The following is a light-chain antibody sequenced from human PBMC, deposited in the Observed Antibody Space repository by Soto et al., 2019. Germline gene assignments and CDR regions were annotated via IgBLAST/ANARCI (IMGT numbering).Light chain of an antibody. Sequence: EMVLTQSPGTLSLSPGERATLSCRASQSVSSSYLAWYQQRPGQAPRLLIYGASSRATGIPDRFSGSGFGTDFTLTISRLESEDFAVYYCQQYGSSPPFTFGPGTKVDIK. J-gene: IGKJ3*01. CDR3: QQYGSSPPFT. CDR1: QSVSSSY. CDR2: GAS. V-gene: IGKV3-20*01.